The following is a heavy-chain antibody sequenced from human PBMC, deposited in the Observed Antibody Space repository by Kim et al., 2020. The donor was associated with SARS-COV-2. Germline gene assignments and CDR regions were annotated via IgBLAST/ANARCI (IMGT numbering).Heavy chain of an antibody. Sequence: PKFQGRVTITADESTSTAYMELSSLRSEDTAVYYCARAHPAYYYYYGMDVWGQGTTVTVSS. V-gene: IGHV1-69*01. J-gene: IGHJ6*02. CDR3: ARAHPAYYYYYGMDV.